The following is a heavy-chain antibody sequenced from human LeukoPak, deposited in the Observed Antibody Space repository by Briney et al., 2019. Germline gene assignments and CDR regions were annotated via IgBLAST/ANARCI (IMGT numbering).Heavy chain of an antibody. D-gene: IGHD5-12*01. Sequence: PGGSLRLSCAASGFTFDDYAMHWVRQAPGKGLEWVSLISWDGGSTYYADSVKGRFTISRDNSRHTLYLQMNSPGAEDTALYYCAKDKEYSGFGPILSGYYYGMDVWGKGTTVTVSS. V-gene: IGHV3-43D*04. CDR3: AKDKEYSGFGPILSGYYYGMDV. CDR1: GFTFDDYA. CDR2: ISWDGGST. J-gene: IGHJ6*04.